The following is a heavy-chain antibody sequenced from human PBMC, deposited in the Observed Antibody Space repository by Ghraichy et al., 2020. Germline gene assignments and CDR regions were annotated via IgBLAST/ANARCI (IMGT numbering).Heavy chain of an antibody. CDR1: GFTFSSYG. CDR3: AKDIEWLRLRHYYYGMDV. Sequence: LSLTCAASGFTFSSYGMHWVRQAPGKGLEWVAVISYDGSNKYYADSVKGRFTISRDNSKNTLYLQMNSLRAEDTAVYYCAKDIEWLRLRHYYYGMDVWGQGTTVTVSS. CDR2: ISYDGSNK. J-gene: IGHJ6*02. D-gene: IGHD5-12*01. V-gene: IGHV3-30*18.